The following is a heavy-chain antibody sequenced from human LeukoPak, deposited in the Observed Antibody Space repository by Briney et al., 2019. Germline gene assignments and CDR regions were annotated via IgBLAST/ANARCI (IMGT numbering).Heavy chain of an antibody. Sequence: SETLSLTCTVSGGSISSGSYYWSWIRQPAGKGLEWIGRFYTSGSTNYNPSLKSRVTISVDTSKNQFSLQLRSVTAADTAVYYCARVPTYEIAAARVGYAFDIWGQGTMATVSS. CDR1: GGSISSGSYY. J-gene: IGHJ3*02. D-gene: IGHD6-13*01. CDR2: FYTSGST. CDR3: ARVPTYEIAAARVGYAFDI. V-gene: IGHV4-61*02.